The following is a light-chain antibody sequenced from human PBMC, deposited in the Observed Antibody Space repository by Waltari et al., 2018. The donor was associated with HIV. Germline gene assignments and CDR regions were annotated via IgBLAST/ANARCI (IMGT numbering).Light chain of an antibody. CDR3: QSYNIWPPLYT. Sequence: EIVMTQSPATLSVSPGERVTLSCRASQSVSSNLAWYQQRPGQVPRLLIYGASTKATGIPARFSGSGSGTEFTLTISSLQSEDFAVYYCQSYNIWPPLYTFGQGTKLEIK. V-gene: IGKV3-15*01. CDR1: QSVSSN. J-gene: IGKJ2*01. CDR2: GAS.